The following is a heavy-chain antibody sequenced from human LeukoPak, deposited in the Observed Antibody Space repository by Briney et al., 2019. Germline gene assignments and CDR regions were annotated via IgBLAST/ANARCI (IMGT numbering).Heavy chain of an antibody. J-gene: IGHJ4*02. CDR1: GYTFTRCG. Sequence: AAVKVSCKASGYTFTRCGISWVRQAPGQGLEWMGWISAYNGNTNYAQKFQGRVTMTTDTATNTAYMELRTLRSDDTPMYYCARVDSGRYYGHDYWGQGTLVTVTS. CDR3: ARVDSGRYYGHDY. V-gene: IGHV1-18*01. CDR2: ISAYNGNT. D-gene: IGHD1-26*01.